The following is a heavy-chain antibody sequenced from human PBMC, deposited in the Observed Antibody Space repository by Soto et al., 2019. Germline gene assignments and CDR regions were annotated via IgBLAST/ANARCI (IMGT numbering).Heavy chain of an antibody. CDR1: GYTFTSYD. J-gene: IGHJ6*02. Sequence: VSCKASGYTFTSYDIYWVRQATGQGLEWMGWMNPNSGNTGYAQKFQGRVTMTRNTSIGTAYMELSSLRSEDTAVYYCARPKDYDDCLDLWGQGTTVTVSS. CDR2: MNPNSGNT. D-gene: IGHD3-22*01. V-gene: IGHV1-8*01. CDR3: ARPKDYDDCLDL.